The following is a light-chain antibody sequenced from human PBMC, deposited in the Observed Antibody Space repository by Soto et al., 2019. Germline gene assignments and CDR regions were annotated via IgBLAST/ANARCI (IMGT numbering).Light chain of an antibody. J-gene: IGLJ2*01. CDR3: QSYDSSLSGVV. CDR1: SSNIGAGYD. CDR2: GNS. V-gene: IGLV1-40*01. Sequence: QSVLTQPPSVSGAPGQRVTISCTGSSSNIGAGYDVHWYQQLPGTAPKRLIYGNSNRPSGVPDRFSGSKSGTSASLAITGLQAEDEADYYCQSYDSSLSGVVFGVGTKLTVL.